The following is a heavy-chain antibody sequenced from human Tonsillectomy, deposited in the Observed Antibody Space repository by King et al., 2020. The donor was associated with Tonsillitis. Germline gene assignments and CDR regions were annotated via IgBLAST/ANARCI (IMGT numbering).Heavy chain of an antibody. D-gene: IGHD2-2*01. Sequence: QLVQSGAEVKKPGSSVKVSCKASGGTFSSYAISWVRQAPGQGLEWMGRIIPILGIANYAQKFKGRVTITADKSTSTAYMELSSLRSEDTAVYYCASSPGGYCSSTSCYDGYNVDYWGQGTLVTVSS. CDR3: ASSPGGYCSSTSCYDGYNVDY. CDR1: GGTFSSYA. V-gene: IGHV1-69*04. CDR2: IIPILGIA. J-gene: IGHJ4*02.